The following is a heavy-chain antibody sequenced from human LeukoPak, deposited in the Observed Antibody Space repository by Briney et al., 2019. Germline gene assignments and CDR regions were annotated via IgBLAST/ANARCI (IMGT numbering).Heavy chain of an antibody. CDR1: GGTFSSYA. Sequence: ASVKVSCKASGGTFSSYAISWVRQAPGQGLEWMGGIIPIFGTANYAQKFQGRVTITADESTSTAYMELSSLRSEDTAVYYCAVLIVVVPAAIPSNDAFDIWGQGTMVTVSS. V-gene: IGHV1-69*01. D-gene: IGHD2-2*01. J-gene: IGHJ3*02. CDR2: IIPIFGTA. CDR3: AVLIVVVPAAIPSNDAFDI.